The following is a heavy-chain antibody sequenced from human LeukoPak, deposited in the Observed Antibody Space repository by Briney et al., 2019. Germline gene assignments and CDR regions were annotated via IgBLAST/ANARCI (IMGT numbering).Heavy chain of an antibody. CDR3: ARVGYYDSSGYYLGYYYYYGMDV. J-gene: IGHJ6*02. V-gene: IGHV4-34*01. D-gene: IGHD3-22*01. CDR1: GVSFSGYY. CDR2: INHSGST. Sequence: SETLSLTCAVYGVSFSGYYWSWIRQPLGKGLEWIGEINHSGSTNYNPSLKSRVTISVDTSKNQFSLKLSSVTAADTAVYYCARVGYYDSSGYYLGYYYYYGMDVWGQGTTVTVSS.